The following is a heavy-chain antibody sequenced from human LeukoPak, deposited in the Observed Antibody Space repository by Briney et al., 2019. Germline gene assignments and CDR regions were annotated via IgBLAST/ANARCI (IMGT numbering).Heavy chain of an antibody. Sequence: ASVKVSCKVSGYTLTELSMHWVRQAPGKGLEWMGGFDPEDGETIYAQNFQGRVTMTEDTSTDTAYMELSSLRSEDTAVYYCATLLQGDSSGYYFDYWGQGTLVTVSS. CDR3: ATLLQGDSSGYYFDY. CDR2: FDPEDGET. D-gene: IGHD3-22*01. CDR1: GYTLTELS. V-gene: IGHV1-24*01. J-gene: IGHJ4*02.